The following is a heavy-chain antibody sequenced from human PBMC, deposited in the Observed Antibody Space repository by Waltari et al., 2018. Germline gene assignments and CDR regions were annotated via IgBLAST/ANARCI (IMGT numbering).Heavy chain of an antibody. V-gene: IGHV1-46*01. CDR2: INPSGGGT. J-gene: IGHJ4*02. CDR3: ARGGPVQGAYSSSPDPYYFDY. CDR1: GYTFTSDY. Sequence: QVQLVQSGAEVKKPGASVQVSCKASGYTFTSDYMHWVRQAPGQGPVWLGIINPSGGGTSYAQKFQGRVTMTRDTSTSTGYMELSSLRSEDTAVYYCARGGPVQGAYSSSPDPYYFDYWGQGTLVTVSS. D-gene: IGHD6-6*01.